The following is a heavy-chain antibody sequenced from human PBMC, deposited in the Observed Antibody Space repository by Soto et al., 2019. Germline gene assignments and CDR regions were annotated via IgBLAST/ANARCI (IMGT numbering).Heavy chain of an antibody. CDR2: ISGSGGST. D-gene: IGHD2-2*01. V-gene: IGHV3-23*01. Sequence: PGGSLRLSCAASGFTFSSYAMSWVRQAPGKGLEWVSAISGSGGSTYYADSVKGRFTISRDNSKNTLYLQMNSLRAEDTAVYYCAKGHYCSSTSCYFDFDYWGQGTLVTVSS. CDR3: AKGHYCSSTSCYFDFDY. CDR1: GFTFSSYA. J-gene: IGHJ4*02.